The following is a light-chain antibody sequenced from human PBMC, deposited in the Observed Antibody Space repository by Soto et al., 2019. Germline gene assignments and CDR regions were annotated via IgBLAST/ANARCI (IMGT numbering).Light chain of an antibody. Sequence: QSVLTQPPSVSGAPGQRVTISCTGSSSNLGADFDVHWYQQLRGTAPKLLIYGNSNRPSGVPDRFSGSKSGTSASLAITGLQPEDEADYYCQSYDSSLTGSVIFGGGTKLTVL. J-gene: IGLJ2*01. V-gene: IGLV1-40*01. CDR2: GNS. CDR3: QSYDSSLTGSVI. CDR1: SSNLGADFD.